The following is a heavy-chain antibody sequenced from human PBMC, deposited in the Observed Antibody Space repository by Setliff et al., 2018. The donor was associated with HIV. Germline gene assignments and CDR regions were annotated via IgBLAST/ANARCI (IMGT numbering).Heavy chain of an antibody. CDR2: IDASANT. D-gene: IGHD6-13*01. J-gene: IGHJ5*02. CDR3: ARIGSGWSVGWFDP. CDR1: GGSISSNNYY. Sequence: PSETLSLTCTVSGGSISSNNYYWGWIRQSPGKGLEWFGCIDASANTYYIPSLKSRATISIDTSKNQLSLKLRSVTAADTAVYYCARIGSGWSVGWFDPWGQGTLVTVSS. V-gene: IGHV4-39*07.